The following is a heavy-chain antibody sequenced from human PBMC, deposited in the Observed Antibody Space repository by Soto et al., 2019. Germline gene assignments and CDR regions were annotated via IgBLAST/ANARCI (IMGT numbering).Heavy chain of an antibody. CDR3: ARGWQQLGH. CDR2: VRTDGGNT. J-gene: IGHJ4*02. D-gene: IGHD6-13*01. Sequence: EVQLLESGGGLVQPGGSLRLSCAASGFTFSNYAITWVRQAPGKGLDWISSVRTDGGNTYYADSVKGRFTISRDNSKDTLYLQMNSLRVDDTATYYCARGWQQLGHWGQGALVTVSS. V-gene: IGHV3-23*01. CDR1: GFTFSNYA.